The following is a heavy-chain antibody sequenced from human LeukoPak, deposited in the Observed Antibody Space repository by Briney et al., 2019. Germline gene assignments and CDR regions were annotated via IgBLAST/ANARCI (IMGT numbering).Heavy chain of an antibody. J-gene: IGHJ3*01. Sequence: GGSLRLSCAASGFTFSSYDMNWVRQAPGKGLEWVSYISSSSSYIYYADSVKGRFTISRDNARNSLYLQMNSLRAEDTAVYYCARVDAFDLWGQGTMVTVSS. CDR2: ISSSSSYI. V-gene: IGHV3-21*01. CDR1: GFTFSSYD. CDR3: ARVDAFDL.